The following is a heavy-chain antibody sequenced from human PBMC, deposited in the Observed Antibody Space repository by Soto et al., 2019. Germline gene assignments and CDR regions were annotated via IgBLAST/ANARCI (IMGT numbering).Heavy chain of an antibody. CDR3: AKWYCSGGSCYPTFDS. J-gene: IGHJ4*02. Sequence: QSGGSLRLSCAGSGFTLKNYAMSWVRQAPGKGLEWVSGISGSGGSTYYTDSVKGRFTMSRDNSKNTLYLQMNSLRAEDTAVYYCAKWYCSGGSCYPTFDSWGQGTLVTVSS. CDR2: ISGSGGST. D-gene: IGHD2-15*01. CDR1: GFTLKNYA. V-gene: IGHV3-23*01.